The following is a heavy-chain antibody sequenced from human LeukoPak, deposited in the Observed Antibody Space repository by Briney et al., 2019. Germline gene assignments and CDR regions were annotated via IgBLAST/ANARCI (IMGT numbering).Heavy chain of an antibody. J-gene: IGHJ6*02. CDR2: ISPKSGST. Sequence: ASVKVSCKASGGTFSSYAISWVRQAPGQGLEWMGRISPKSGSTNYAQRFQGRVTMTRDTSINTVSMELSSLTSDDTAVYYCVRVNCGGGSCYFAGDGLNVWGQGTTVIVSS. V-gene: IGHV1-2*06. D-gene: IGHD2-15*01. CDR3: VRVNCGGGSCYFAGDGLNV. CDR1: GGTFSSYA.